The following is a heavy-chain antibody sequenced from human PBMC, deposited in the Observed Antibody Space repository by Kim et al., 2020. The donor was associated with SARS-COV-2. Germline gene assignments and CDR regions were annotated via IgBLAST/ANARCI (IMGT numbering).Heavy chain of an antibody. V-gene: IGHV3-21*01. CDR3: ARRFYDFWSGYYLGAGENAFDI. CDR1: GFTFSSYS. CDR2: ISSSSSYI. D-gene: IGHD3-3*01. Sequence: GGSLRLSCAASGFTFSSYSMNWVRQAPGKGLEWVSSISSSSSYIYYADSVKGRFTISRDNAKNSLYLQMNSLRAEDTAVYYCARRFYDFWSGYYLGAGENAFDIWGQGTMVTVSS. J-gene: IGHJ3*02.